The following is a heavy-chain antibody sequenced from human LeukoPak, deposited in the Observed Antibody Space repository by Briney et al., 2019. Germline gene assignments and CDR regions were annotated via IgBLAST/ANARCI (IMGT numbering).Heavy chain of an antibody. Sequence: SETLSLTCAVSGGSISSSNWWSWVRQPPGKGLEWIGEIYHSGSTNYNPSLKSRVTISVDTSKNQFSLKLSSVTAADTAVYYCARDRGGYCSSTSCYRPYYYYYYMDVWGKGTTVTISS. CDR3: ARDRGGYCSSTSCYRPYYYYYYMDV. V-gene: IGHV4-4*02. D-gene: IGHD2-2*01. CDR1: GGSISSSNW. CDR2: IYHSGST. J-gene: IGHJ6*03.